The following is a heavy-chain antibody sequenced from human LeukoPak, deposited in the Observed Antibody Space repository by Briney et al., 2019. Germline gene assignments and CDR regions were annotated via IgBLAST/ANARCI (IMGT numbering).Heavy chain of an antibody. Sequence: PSETLSLTCTVSGGSISSGGLHWSWIRQPAGKGLEWIGRFFTSGSTNYNPSLKSRVTISVDTSKNQFSLRLSSVTAADTAVYYCARGAMVRALADWGQGTLVTVSS. CDR1: GGSISSGGLH. V-gene: IGHV4-61*02. CDR3: ARGAMVRALAD. D-gene: IGHD3-10*01. CDR2: FFTSGST. J-gene: IGHJ4*02.